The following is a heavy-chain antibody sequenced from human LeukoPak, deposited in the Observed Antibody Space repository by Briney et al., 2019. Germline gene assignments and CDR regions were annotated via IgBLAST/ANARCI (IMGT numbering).Heavy chain of an antibody. CDR3: ARGLPLRYFDS. D-gene: IGHD3-9*01. CDR2: IYSGGST. V-gene: IGHV3-66*01. CDR1: GFTFSSCW. Sequence: GGSLRLSCAASGFTFSSCWMHWVRQDPGKGLEWVSVIYSGGSTYYADSVKGRFTISRDNSKNTLYLQMNSLRAEDAAVYYCARGLPLRYFDSWGQGTLVTVSS. J-gene: IGHJ4*02.